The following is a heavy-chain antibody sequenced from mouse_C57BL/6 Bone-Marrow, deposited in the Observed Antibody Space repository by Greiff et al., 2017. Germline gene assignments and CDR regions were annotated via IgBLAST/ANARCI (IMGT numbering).Heavy chain of an antibody. CDR2: IDPSDSET. CDR3: AREGYYGSFYWYFDV. J-gene: IGHJ1*03. D-gene: IGHD1-1*01. V-gene: IGHV1-52*01. Sequence: VQLQQPGAELVRPGSSVKLSCKASGYTFTSYWMHWVKQRPIQGLEWIGNIDPSDSETHYNQKFKDKATLTVDKSSSTAYMQLSSLTSGDSAVYYVAREGYYGSFYWYFDVWGTATTVTVSS. CDR1: GYTFTSYW.